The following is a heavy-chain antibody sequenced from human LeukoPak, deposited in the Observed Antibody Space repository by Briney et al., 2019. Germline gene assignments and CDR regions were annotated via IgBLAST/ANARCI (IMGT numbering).Heavy chain of an antibody. CDR1: GGSISSCY. J-gene: IGHJ3*02. Sequence: PSETLSLTCTVSGGSISSCYWSWIRQPAGKGLEWIGRISSSGSTNYNPSLKSRVTISVDTSKNQFSLKLSSVTAADTAVYFCARGPYSYDSSGAFDIWGQGTMVTVSS. D-gene: IGHD3-22*01. CDR2: ISSSGST. CDR3: ARGPYSYDSSGAFDI. V-gene: IGHV4-4*07.